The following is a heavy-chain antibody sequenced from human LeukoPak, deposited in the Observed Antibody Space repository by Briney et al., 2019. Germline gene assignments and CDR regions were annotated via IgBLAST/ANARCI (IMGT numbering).Heavy chain of an antibody. Sequence: ASVKVSCKASGYTFTSYYMHWVRQAPGQGLEWMGIINPSGGSTSYAQKFQGRVTMTRDTSTSTVYMELSSLRSEDSAVYYCASPSDYYGSGIGGHYYYGMDVWGQGTTVTVSS. CDR3: ASPSDYYGSGIGGHYYYGMDV. CDR2: INPSGGST. CDR1: GYTFTSYY. V-gene: IGHV1-46*01. J-gene: IGHJ6*02. D-gene: IGHD3-10*01.